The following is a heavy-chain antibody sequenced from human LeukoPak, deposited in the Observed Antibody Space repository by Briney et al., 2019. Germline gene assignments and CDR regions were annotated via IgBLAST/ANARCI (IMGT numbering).Heavy chain of an antibody. CDR3: ARDSYTGSHFEDTFDI. CDR2: INHSGST. Sequence: SETLSLTCAVYGGSFSGYYWSWIRQPPGKGLEWIGEINHSGSTNYNPSLKSRVTISVDTSKDQFSLRLSSVTAADTAVYYCARDSYTGSHFEDTFDIWGQGTMVTVSS. D-gene: IGHD1-26*01. CDR1: GGSFSGYY. J-gene: IGHJ3*02. V-gene: IGHV4-34*01.